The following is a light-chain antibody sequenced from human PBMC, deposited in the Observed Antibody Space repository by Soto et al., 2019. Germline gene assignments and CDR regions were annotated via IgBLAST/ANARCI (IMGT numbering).Light chain of an antibody. J-gene: IGLJ1*01. CDR2: YVS. CDR3: SSYTCINSYV. Sequence: QSVLTQPASVSGSPGQSITISCTGTSSDVGGYNYVSWYQQHPGKAPKLMIYYVSHRPSGVSNRFSGSRSGNTASLTISGLQAEDEFVYYCSSYTCINSYVSGTWPTVTVL. CDR1: SSDVGGYNY. V-gene: IGLV2-14*03.